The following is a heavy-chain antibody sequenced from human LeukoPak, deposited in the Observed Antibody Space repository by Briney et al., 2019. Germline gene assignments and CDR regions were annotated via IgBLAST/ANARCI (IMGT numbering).Heavy chain of an antibody. J-gene: IGHJ5*02. CDR1: GYTFTSYA. CDR3: ARWRVPANWFDP. Sequence: ASVKVSCKASGYTFTSYAMHWVRQAPGQRLEWMGWINAGNGYTKYSQEFQGRVTMTTDTSTSTAYMELRSLRSDDTAVYYCARWRVPANWFDPWGQGTLVTVSS. CDR2: INAGNGYT. V-gene: IGHV1-3*01. D-gene: IGHD2-2*01.